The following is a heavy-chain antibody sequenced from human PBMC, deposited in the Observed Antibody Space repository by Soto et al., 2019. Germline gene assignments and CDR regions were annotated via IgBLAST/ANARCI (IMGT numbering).Heavy chain of an antibody. CDR1: GFTFRNYD. CDR3: ARTDRDFYGLDV. V-gene: IGHV3-13*05. Sequence: EVQLVESGGGLVQPGGSLRLSCEASGFTFRNYDMHWVRQGTGKGLEWVLGISAAGDPDYADSVEGRFTISRENAQNSFVLQMNSLRVGDTAVYYCARTDRDFYGLDVWGQGTTVIVSS. CDR2: ISAAGDP. J-gene: IGHJ6*02.